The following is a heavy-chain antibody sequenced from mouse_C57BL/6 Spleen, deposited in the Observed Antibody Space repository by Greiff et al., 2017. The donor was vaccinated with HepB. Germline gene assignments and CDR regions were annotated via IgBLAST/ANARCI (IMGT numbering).Heavy chain of an antibody. J-gene: IGHJ4*01. CDR1: GYSITSGYY. CDR2: ISYDGSN. CDR3: AREDGYYVGGYAMDY. Sequence: EVQRVESGPGLVKPSQSLSLTCSVTGYSITSGYYWNWIRQFPGNKLEWMGYISYDGSNNYNPSLKNRISITRDTSKNQFFLKLNSVTTEDTATYYCAREDGYYVGGYAMDYWGQGTSVTVSS. D-gene: IGHD2-3*01. V-gene: IGHV3-6*01.